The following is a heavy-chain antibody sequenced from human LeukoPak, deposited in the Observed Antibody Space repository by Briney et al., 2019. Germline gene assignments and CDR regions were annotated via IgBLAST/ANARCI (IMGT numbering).Heavy chain of an antibody. CDR3: AREAGIAAAGYYYYGMDV. V-gene: IGHV3-21*01. D-gene: IGHD6-13*01. CDR1: GFTFSSYS. Sequence: PGGSLRLSCAASGFTFSSYSMNWVRQAPGKGLEWVSSISSSSSYIYYADSVKGRSTISRDNAKNSLYLQMNSLRAEDTAVYYCAREAGIAAAGYYYYGMDVWGQGTTVTVSS. CDR2: ISSSSSYI. J-gene: IGHJ6*02.